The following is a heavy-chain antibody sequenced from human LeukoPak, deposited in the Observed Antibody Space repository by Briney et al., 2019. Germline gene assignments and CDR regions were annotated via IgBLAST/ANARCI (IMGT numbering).Heavy chain of an antibody. CDR2: INPNSGGT. Sequence: ASVKVSCKASGYTFTGYYMHWVRQAPGQGLEWMGWINPNSGGTNYAQKFQGRVTMTRDTSISTAYMELSRLRSDDTAVCYCARTSGLRYFDWLPYFDYWGQGTLVTVSS. CDR1: GYTFTGYY. CDR3: ARTSGLRYFDWLPYFDY. V-gene: IGHV1-2*02. D-gene: IGHD3-9*01. J-gene: IGHJ4*02.